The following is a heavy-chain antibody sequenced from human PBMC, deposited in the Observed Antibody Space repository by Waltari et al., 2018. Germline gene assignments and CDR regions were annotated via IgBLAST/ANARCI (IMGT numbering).Heavy chain of an antibody. CDR3: ARALGASSSSDFDY. CDR2: ISYDGSNK. Sequence: QVQLVESGGGVVQPGRSLRLSCAASGFTFRSYAMHWVRQAPGKGLEWVAVISYDGSNKYYADSVKGRFTISRDNSKNTLYLQMNSLRAEDTAVYYCARALGASSSSDFDYWGQGTLVTVSS. J-gene: IGHJ4*02. V-gene: IGHV3-30*04. CDR1: GFTFRSYA. D-gene: IGHD6-6*01.